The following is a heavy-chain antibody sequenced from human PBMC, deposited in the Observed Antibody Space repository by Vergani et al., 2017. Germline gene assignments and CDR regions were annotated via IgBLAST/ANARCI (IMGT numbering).Heavy chain of an antibody. D-gene: IGHD1-26*01. CDR2: IYSGGST. V-gene: IGHV3-53*02. Sequence: EVQLVETGGGLIQPGGSLRLSCAASGFTVSSNYMSWVRQAPGKGLEWVSVIYSGGSTYYADSVKGRFTISRDNSKNTLYLQMNSLRAEDTAVYYCARAEGALDGAFDIWGQGTMVTVSS. J-gene: IGHJ3*02. CDR1: GFTVSSNY. CDR3: ARAEGALDGAFDI.